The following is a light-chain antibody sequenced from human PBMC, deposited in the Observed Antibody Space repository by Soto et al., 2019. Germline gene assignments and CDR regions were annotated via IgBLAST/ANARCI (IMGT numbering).Light chain of an antibody. J-gene: IGKJ1*01. CDR2: GAS. CDR1: QSVSSN. CDR3: QQDNNWPPWT. V-gene: IGKV3-15*01. Sequence: EIVMTQSPATLSVSPGERATLSCRASQSVSSNLAWYQQKPGQAPRLRIYGASTRATGIPARFSGSGSGTEVTLSVSSLQSEERSVYSGQQDNNWPPWTYGEGNKVAIQ.